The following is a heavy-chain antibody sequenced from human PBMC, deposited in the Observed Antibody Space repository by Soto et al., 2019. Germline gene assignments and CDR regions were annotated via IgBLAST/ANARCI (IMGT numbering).Heavy chain of an antibody. V-gene: IGHV1-2*02. CDR3: ARDLAGDDYFDY. Sequence: ASVKVSCKASGYTFTGFYMHWVRQAPGQGLEWMGWINPNSGGTSYAQKFQGRVTMTRDTSISTVSMELNRLRSDDTAVYYCARDLAGDDYFDYWGQGTPVPVYS. CDR2: INPNSGGT. CDR1: GYTFTGFY. D-gene: IGHD6-19*01. J-gene: IGHJ4*02.